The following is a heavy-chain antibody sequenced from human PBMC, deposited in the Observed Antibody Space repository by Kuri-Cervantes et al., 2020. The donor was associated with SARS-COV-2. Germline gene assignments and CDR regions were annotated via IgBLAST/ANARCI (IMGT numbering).Heavy chain of an antibody. CDR3: ASLGSGKGAIDY. J-gene: IGHJ4*02. CDR1: GFTFSGYW. V-gene: IGHV3-7*01. D-gene: IGHD6-25*01. CDR2: IKEDGSQR. Sequence: GESLKISCAASGFTFSGYWMTWVRQAPGKGLEWVANIKEDGSQRYYVDSVKGRFTISRDNANSSLYLQMNYLGAGDTAPYYCASLGSGKGAIDYWGQGTLVTVSS.